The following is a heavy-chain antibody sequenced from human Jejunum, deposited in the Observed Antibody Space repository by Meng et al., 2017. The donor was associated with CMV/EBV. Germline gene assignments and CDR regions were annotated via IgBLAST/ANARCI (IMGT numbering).Heavy chain of an antibody. CDR2: ISPSGNI. CDR1: GDSISDYF. CDR3: ARGESRGYYYFDY. J-gene: IGHJ4*02. Sequence: VPRRWSCPGLERLCDALSPPCTVCGDSISDYFWSWLRQPAGKKLEWIGHISPSGNINYIPSLKGRVTMSLDTSNNQIFLNLTSVTAADTALYSCARGESRGYYYFDYWGQGILVTVSS. D-gene: IGHD3-22*01. V-gene: IGHV4-4*07.